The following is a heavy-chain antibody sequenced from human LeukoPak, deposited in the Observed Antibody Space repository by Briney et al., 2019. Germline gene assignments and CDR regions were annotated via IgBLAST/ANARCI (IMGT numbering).Heavy chain of an antibody. J-gene: IGHJ2*01. CDR2: ISYDGSNK. Sequence: PGRSLRLSCAASGFTFSSYGMHWVRQAPGKGLEWVAVISYDGSNKYYADSVKGRFTISRDNSKNTLYLQMNSLRAEDTAVYYCAKVLTYYYDSSGDRWYFDLWGRGTLVTVSS. V-gene: IGHV3-30*18. D-gene: IGHD3-22*01. CDR3: AKVLTYYYDSSGDRWYFDL. CDR1: GFTFSSYG.